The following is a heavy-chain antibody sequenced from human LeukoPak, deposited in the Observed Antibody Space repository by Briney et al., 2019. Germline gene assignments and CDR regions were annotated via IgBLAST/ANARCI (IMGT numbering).Heavy chain of an antibody. CDR2: INPSGGST. CDR3: ARDQSSRRYYFDY. Sequence: ASVKVSCKTSGYTFTSYYMHWVRQAPGQGLEWMGIINPSGGSTSYAQKFQGRVTMTRDTSTSTVYMELSSLRSEGTAVYYCARDQSSRRYYFDYWGQGTLVTVSS. V-gene: IGHV1-46*01. D-gene: IGHD6-13*01. J-gene: IGHJ4*02. CDR1: GYTFTSYY.